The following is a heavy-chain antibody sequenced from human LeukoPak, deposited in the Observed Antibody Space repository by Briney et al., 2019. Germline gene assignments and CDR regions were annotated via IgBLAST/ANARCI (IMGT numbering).Heavy chain of an antibody. J-gene: IGHJ6*03. CDR1: GFTFSSYW. Sequence: SGGSLRLSCAASGFTFSSYWMHWVRQAPGKGLVWVSRINSDGSSTSYADSVKGRFTISRDNAKNTLYLQMNSLRAEDTAVYYCARSNYYYYMDVWGKGTTVTISS. CDR3: ARSNYYYYMDV. V-gene: IGHV3-74*01. CDR2: INSDGSST.